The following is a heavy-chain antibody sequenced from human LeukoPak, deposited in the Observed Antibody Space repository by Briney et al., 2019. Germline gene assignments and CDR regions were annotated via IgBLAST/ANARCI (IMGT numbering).Heavy chain of an antibody. D-gene: IGHD6-13*01. CDR2: ISSSSNYK. J-gene: IGHJ3*02. CDR3: ARGGAAGGTDAFDI. CDR1: GFTFTSYT. V-gene: IGHV3-21*01. Sequence: GGSLRLSCAASGFTFTSYTMNWVRQAPGKGLEWISFISSSSNYKYYADSVKGRFTISRDNAKNSLFLQMSSLRAEDTAVYYCARGGAAGGTDAFDIWGQGTMVTVSS.